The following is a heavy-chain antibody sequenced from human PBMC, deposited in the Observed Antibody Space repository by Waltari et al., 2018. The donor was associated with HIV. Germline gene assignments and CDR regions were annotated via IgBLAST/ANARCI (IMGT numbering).Heavy chain of an antibody. Sequence: QAQLQQWGTGLLKPSEAPSLTCAVYGASFSDYYWTWIRQPPGNGLEWLGEAGPGGKFYVVTSLRRRLSRATGASKNQFSVTLTSVVAADTAVYLCSRGLQMTAYASGNWLWEEMLWKYFFDLWGQGTRV. CDR3: SRGLQMTAYASGNWLWEEMLWKYFFDL. V-gene: IGHV4-34*01. CDR2: AGPGGKF. J-gene: IGHJ4*02. D-gene: IGHD2-21*02. CDR1: GASFSDYY.